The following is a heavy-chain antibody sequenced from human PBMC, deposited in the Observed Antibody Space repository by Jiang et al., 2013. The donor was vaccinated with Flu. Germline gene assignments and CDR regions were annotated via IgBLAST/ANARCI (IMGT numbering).Heavy chain of an antibody. CDR3: ARQRLWQWRPHNWFDP. CDR1: GGSISSSSYY. Sequence: GLVKPSETLSLTCTVSGGSISSSSYYWGWIRQPPGKGLEWIGSIYYSGSTYYNPSLKSRVTISVDTSKNQFSLKLSSVTAADTAVYYCARQRLWQWRPHNWFDPWGQGTLVTVSS. CDR2: IYYSGST. V-gene: IGHV4-39*01. J-gene: IGHJ5*02. D-gene: IGHD6-19*01.